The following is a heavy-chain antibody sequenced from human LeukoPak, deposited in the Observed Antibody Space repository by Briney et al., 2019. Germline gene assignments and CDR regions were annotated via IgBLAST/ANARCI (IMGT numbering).Heavy chain of an antibody. CDR2: LSGSGGNT. CDR1: GFTFSSYA. D-gene: IGHD3-22*01. V-gene: IGHV3-23*01. CDR3: AKGNGENYYDSSGYYF. J-gene: IGHJ4*02. Sequence: PGGSLRLSCAASGFTFSSYAMNWVRQAPGKGLEWVSALSGSGGNTNYADSVKGRFTISRDNSKNTPYLQMNSLRAEDTAVYYCAKGNGENYYDSSGYYFWGQGTLVTVSS.